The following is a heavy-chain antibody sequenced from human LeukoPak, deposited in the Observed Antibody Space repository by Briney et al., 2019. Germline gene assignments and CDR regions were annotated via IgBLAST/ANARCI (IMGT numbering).Heavy chain of an antibody. D-gene: IGHD6-13*01. V-gene: IGHV3-53*01. CDR3: ARDLAAGGTYPHY. J-gene: IGHJ4*02. CDR1: GFTVSSNY. Sequence: PGGSLRLSCAASGFTVSSNYMSWVRQAPGKGPEWVSDIYSDGSTYYADSVKGRFTISRDTSKNTLYLQMNSLRTEDTAVYYCARDLAAGGTYPHYWGQGTLVSVSS. CDR2: IYSDGST.